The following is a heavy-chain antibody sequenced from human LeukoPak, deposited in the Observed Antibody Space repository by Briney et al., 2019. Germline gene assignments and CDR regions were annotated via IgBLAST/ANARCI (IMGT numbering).Heavy chain of an antibody. CDR2: ISYDGSNK. CDR3: AKDRFYYYDSSGYYSGQDY. CDR1: GFTFSSYG. J-gene: IGHJ4*02. Sequence: PGRSLRLSCAASGFTFSSYGMHWVRQAPGKGLEWVAVISYDGSNKYYADSVKGRFTISRDNSKNTLYLQMNSLRAEDTAVYYCAKDRFYYYDSSGYYSGQDYWGQGTLVTVSS. D-gene: IGHD3-22*01. V-gene: IGHV3-30*18.